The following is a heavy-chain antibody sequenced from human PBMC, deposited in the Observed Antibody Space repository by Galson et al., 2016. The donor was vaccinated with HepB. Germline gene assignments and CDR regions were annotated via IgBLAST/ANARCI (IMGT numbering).Heavy chain of an antibody. V-gene: IGHV3-23*01. D-gene: IGHD5-12*01. CDR2: ITPSADTT. CDR1: GFTFSGSS. CDR3: AKGGAYDA. J-gene: IGHJ4*02. Sequence: SLRLSCAASGFTFSGSSMSWVRQAPGKGLEWVPAITPSADTTYYGDSVTGRFIISRDNSKNTLYLNLNSLTAEDTALYYCAKGGAYDAWGQGPLVTVSS.